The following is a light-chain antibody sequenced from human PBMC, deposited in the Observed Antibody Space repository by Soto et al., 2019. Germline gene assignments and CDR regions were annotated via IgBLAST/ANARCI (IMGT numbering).Light chain of an antibody. CDR2: DDS. CDR1: NIRTKS. Sequence: SYELTQPPSVSVAPGQTARITCGGDNIRTKSVHWYQQKPGQAPVLVVCDDSDRPSGIPERFSGSNSGNTATLTISRVEAGDEADYFWQVWDSGSEHYVFGAGTKVTVL. CDR3: QVWDSGSEHYV. V-gene: IGLV3-21*02. J-gene: IGLJ1*01.